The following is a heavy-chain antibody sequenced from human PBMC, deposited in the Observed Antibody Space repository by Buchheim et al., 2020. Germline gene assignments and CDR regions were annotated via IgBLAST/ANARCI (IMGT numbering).Heavy chain of an antibody. CDR2: VYSSGNT. CDR3: ATTSFYYYGMGV. CDR1: GGATSTSY. Sequence: QVQLQQSGPGLVKPSETLSLTCTVPGGATSTSYLIWIRQPPGKGLEWLGYVYSSGNTNYNPSLKSRVTISLDPSRNPFSLDLTSMTAADTAVYYCATTSFYYYGMGVWGQGT. J-gene: IGHJ6*02. V-gene: IGHV4-59*08.